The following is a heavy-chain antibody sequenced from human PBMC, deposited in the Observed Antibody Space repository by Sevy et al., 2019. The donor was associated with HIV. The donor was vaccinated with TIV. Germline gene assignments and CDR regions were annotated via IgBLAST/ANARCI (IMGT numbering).Heavy chain of an antibody. J-gene: IGHJ4*02. CDR2: ISYDGSNK. CDR3: ARDPDGSYYFDY. CDR1: GFTFSSYA. Sequence: GGSLRLSCAASGFTFSSYAMHWVRQAPGKGLEWVAVISYDGSNKYYADSVKGRFTISRDSSKNTLYLQMNSLRAEDTAVYYCARDPDGSYYFDYWGQGTLGTVSS. D-gene: IGHD1-26*01. V-gene: IGHV3-30-3*01.